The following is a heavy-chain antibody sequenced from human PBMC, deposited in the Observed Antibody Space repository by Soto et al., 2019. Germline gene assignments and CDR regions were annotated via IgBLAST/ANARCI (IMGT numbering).Heavy chain of an antibody. CDR2: IGTAGDT. D-gene: IGHD3-22*01. J-gene: IGHJ4*02. CDR3: GIENYGGAVVD. CDR1: GFDFSNYD. V-gene: IGHV3-13*01. Sequence: EVQLVESGGGLVQPGGSLRLSCAASGFDFSNYDMHWVRQGTGKGLEWVSAIGTAGDTYYPGSVKGRFTISRENAKNSLYLQMNSLRAEDTAVYFCGIENYGGAVVDWGQGTLVTVSS.